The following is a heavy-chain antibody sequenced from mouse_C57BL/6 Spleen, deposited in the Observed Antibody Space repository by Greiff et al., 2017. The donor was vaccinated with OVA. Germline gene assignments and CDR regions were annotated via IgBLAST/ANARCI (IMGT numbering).Heavy chain of an antibody. Sequence: QVQLQQSGPELVKPGASVTISCKASGYAFSSSCMNWVKQRPGKGLEWIGRIYPGDGDTNYNGKFKGKATMTADKSSRIAYMQLSSLTSEDAAVYFCASDYYSGWYFDVWGTGTTVTVSS. D-gene: IGHD1-1*01. J-gene: IGHJ1*03. V-gene: IGHV1-82*01. CDR2: IYPGDGDT. CDR1: GYAFSSSC. CDR3: ASDYYSGWYFDV.